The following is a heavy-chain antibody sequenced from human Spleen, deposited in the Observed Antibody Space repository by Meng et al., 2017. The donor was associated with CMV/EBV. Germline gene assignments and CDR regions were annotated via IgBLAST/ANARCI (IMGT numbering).Heavy chain of an antibody. V-gene: IGHV3-7*01. J-gene: IGHJ4*03. CDR2: TKQDGSEK. CDR3: ARVGPGGGGAFDL. CDR1: GFTFSSYE. Sequence: GESLKISCAASGFTFSSYEVNWVRQAPGKGLEWVANTKQDGSEKDYWDSVKGRFTISRDNSKNSLYLQMSSLTAEDTAVYYCARVGPGGGGAFDLWDQGTLVTVSS. D-gene: IGHD1-26*01.